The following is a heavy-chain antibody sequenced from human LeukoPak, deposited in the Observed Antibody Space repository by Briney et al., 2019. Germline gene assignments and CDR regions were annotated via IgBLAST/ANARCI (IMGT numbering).Heavy chain of an antibody. CDR2: IYSGGST. J-gene: IGHJ4*02. D-gene: IGHD2-2*01. Sequence: GGSLRLSCAASGFTVSSNYMSWVRQAPGKGLEWVSVIYSGGSTYYADSVKGRFTTSRDNSKNTLYLQMNSLRAEDTAVYYCASGYCSSASCFDYWGQGTLVTVSS. CDR3: ASGYCSSASCFDY. CDR1: GFTVSSNY. V-gene: IGHV3-66*01.